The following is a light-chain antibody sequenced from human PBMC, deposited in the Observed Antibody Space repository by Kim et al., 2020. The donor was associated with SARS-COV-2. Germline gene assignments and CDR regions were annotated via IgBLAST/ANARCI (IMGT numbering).Light chain of an antibody. V-gene: IGKV6-21*02. CDR1: QDIGNA. CDR3: HQSGSLPWT. CDR2: FAS. J-gene: IGKJ1*01. Sequence: GTPKEKITITCRASQDIGNALHWYQHRPDQSPKLLIRFASQSISGVSSRFSGSGSGTDFTLTINGLEAEDAATYYCHQSGSLPWTFGQGTKVEVK.